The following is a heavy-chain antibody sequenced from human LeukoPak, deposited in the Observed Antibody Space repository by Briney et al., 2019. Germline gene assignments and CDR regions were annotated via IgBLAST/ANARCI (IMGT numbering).Heavy chain of an antibody. CDR3: ARILAISRGYSYEIGFGIDY. V-gene: IGHV4-39*01. CDR2: MYYSGST. J-gene: IGHJ4*02. D-gene: IGHD5-18*01. CDR1: GGSISSNYY. Sequence: SETLSLTCIVSGGSISSNYYWGWIRQPPGKGLEWIGSMYYSGSTYYNPSLKSRVTISVDTSKNQFSLKLSSVTAADTAVYYCARILAISRGYSYEIGFGIDYWGQGTLVTVSS.